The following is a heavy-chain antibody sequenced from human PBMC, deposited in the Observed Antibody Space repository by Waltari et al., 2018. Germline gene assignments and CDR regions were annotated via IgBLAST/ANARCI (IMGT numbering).Heavy chain of an antibody. CDR2: IYGADIT. Sequence: EVQLVETGGGLIQPGGSLRVSCAASRSTVISNSITWVRQAPGKGLEAVALIYGADITSYADSVKGRFTVSRDNSKNTLFLQRNSLRVDDTAVYFCAKQHSAYDYFFDYWGQGTLVTVSS. D-gene: IGHD5-12*01. CDR3: AKQHSAYDYFFDY. CDR1: RSTVISNS. V-gene: IGHV3-53*02. J-gene: IGHJ4*02.